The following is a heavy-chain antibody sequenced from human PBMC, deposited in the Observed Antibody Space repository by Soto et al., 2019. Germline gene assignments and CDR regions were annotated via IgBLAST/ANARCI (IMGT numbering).Heavy chain of an antibody. Sequence: GGSLRLSCAASGFTFSSYGMHWVRQAPGKGLEWVAVIWYDGSNKYYADSVKGRFTISRDNSKNTLYLQMNSLRAEDTAVYYCARDRYYYDYVWGSYRYTQGIDYWGQGTLVTVSS. CDR2: IWYDGSNK. CDR1: GFTFSSYG. J-gene: IGHJ4*02. CDR3: ARDRYYYDYVWGSYRYTQGIDY. V-gene: IGHV3-33*01. D-gene: IGHD3-16*02.